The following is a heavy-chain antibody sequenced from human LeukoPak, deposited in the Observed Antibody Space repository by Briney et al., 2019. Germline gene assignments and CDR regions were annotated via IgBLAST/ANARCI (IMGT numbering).Heavy chain of an antibody. V-gene: IGHV3-30-3*01. CDR1: GFTFSSYA. CDR3: ARDRGRLPNSMDV. J-gene: IGHJ6*03. Sequence: GGSLRLSCAASGFTFSSYAMHWVRQAPGKGLEWVAVISYDGSNKYYADSVKGRFTISRDNSKNTLYLQMNSLRAEDTAVYYCARDRGRLPNSMDVWGKGTTVTVSS. CDR2: ISYDGSNK. D-gene: IGHD3-16*01.